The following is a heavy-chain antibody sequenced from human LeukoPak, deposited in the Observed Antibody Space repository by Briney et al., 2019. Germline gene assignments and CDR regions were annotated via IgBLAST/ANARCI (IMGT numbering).Heavy chain of an antibody. CDR2: IYYSGST. CDR3: ARVPLSYYYDSSGYLVPYNWFDP. Sequence: PSETLSLTCTVSGGSISSSSYYWGWIRQPPGKGLEWIGSIYYSGSTYYNPSLKSRVTISVDTSKNQFSLKLSSVTAADTAVYYCARVPLSYYYDSSGYLVPYNWFDPWGQGTLVTVSS. V-gene: IGHV4-39*07. D-gene: IGHD3-22*01. J-gene: IGHJ5*02. CDR1: GGSISSSSYY.